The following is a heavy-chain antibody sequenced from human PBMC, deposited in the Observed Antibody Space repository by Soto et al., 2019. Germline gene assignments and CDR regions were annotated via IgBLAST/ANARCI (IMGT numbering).Heavy chain of an antibody. J-gene: IGHJ3*02. CDR3: AKDLSLGSSSCYGAFDI. CDR2: ISYDGSNK. Sequence: QVQLVESGGGVVQPGRSLRLSCAASGFTFSSYGMHWVRQAPGKGLEWVAVISYDGSNKYYADSVKGRFTISRDNSKNTLYLQMNSLRAEDTAVYYCAKDLSLGSSSCYGAFDIWGQGTMVTVSS. D-gene: IGHD6-13*01. V-gene: IGHV3-30*18. CDR1: GFTFSSYG.